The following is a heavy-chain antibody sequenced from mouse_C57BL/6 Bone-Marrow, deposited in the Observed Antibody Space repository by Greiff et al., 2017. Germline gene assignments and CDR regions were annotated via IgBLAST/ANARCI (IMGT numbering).Heavy chain of an antibody. J-gene: IGHJ1*03. V-gene: IGHV1-81*01. CDR2: IYPRSGNT. Sequence: LQESGAELARPGASVKLSCKASGYTFTSYGISWVKQRTGQGLEWIGEIYPRSGNTYYNEKFKGKATLTADKSSSTAYMELRSLTSEDSAVYFCARSVTTGVNFDVWGTGTTVTVSS. D-gene: IGHD1-1*01. CDR1: GYTFTSYG. CDR3: ARSVTTGVNFDV.